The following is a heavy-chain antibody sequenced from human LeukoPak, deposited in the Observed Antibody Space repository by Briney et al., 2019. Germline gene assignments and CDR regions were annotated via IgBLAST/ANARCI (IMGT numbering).Heavy chain of an antibody. CDR1: GFTFSSYG. Sequence: PGGSLRLSCAASGFTFSSYGMHWVRQAPGKGLEWVAVISYDGSNKYYADSVKGRFTISRDNSKNTLYLQMNSLRAEDTAVYYCAKDFVAGYSYGIEGYFDYWGQGTLVTVSS. D-gene: IGHD5-18*01. J-gene: IGHJ4*02. CDR3: AKDFVAGYSYGIEGYFDY. CDR2: ISYDGSNK. V-gene: IGHV3-30*18.